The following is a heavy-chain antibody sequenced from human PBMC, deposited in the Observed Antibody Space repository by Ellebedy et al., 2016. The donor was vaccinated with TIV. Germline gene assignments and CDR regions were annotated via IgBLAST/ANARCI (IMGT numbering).Heavy chain of an antibody. V-gene: IGHV3-7*04. CDR3: ARDTVQVPDGDVFDK. D-gene: IGHD2-2*01. CDR1: GFTISRYW. CDR2: IKFDEIEK. Sequence: GESLKISCAASGFTISRYWMSWLRQAPRKGLEYVAHIKFDEIEKYHANSVKGRFTISRDNARNSLYLQMNSLRVDDTAVYYCARDTVQVPDGDVFDKWGQGTTVTVSS. J-gene: IGHJ3*02.